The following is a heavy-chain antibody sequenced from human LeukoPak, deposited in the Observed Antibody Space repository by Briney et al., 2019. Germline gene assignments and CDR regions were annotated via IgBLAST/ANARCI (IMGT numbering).Heavy chain of an antibody. D-gene: IGHD5-12*01. Sequence: SETLSLTCTVSGGSISRYYWSWIRQPAGKRLEWIGRIYSSGSTNYNPSLKSRVTMSVDTSKNQFSLKLSSMTAVDTAVYYCARDRYSGYDNAFDIWGQGTMVTVSS. CDR1: GGSISRYY. J-gene: IGHJ3*02. CDR3: ARDRYSGYDNAFDI. CDR2: IYSSGST. V-gene: IGHV4-4*07.